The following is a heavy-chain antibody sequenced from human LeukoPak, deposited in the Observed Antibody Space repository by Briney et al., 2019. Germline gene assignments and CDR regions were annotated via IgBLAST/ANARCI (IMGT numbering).Heavy chain of an antibody. Sequence: GGSLRLSCSASGFTFSTYWMSWVRQAPGKGLEWVSGFDGNGPNTYYADSVKGRWTISRDNSRNTLYLEMNSLRPEDTAISSCANPRTTSLGWAQFDYWGQGSLVTVSS. V-gene: IGHV3-23*01. CDR3: ANPRTTSLGWAQFDY. CDR2: FDGNGPNT. D-gene: IGHD1-14*01. CDR1: GFTFSTYW. J-gene: IGHJ4*02.